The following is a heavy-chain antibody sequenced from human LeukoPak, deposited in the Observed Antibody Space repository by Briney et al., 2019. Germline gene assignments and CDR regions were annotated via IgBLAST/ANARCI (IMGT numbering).Heavy chain of an antibody. CDR2: INWNGGST. Sequence: PGGSLRLSCAASGFTVDDYDMSWVRQAPGKGLEWVSGINWNGGSTGYADSVRGRFTISSDNAKNSLYLQMNSLRAEDTALYYCARGYYDYVWGSYHSIDYWGQGTLVTVSS. V-gene: IGHV3-20*04. J-gene: IGHJ4*02. D-gene: IGHD3-16*02. CDR3: ARGYYDYVWGSYHSIDY. CDR1: GFTVDDYD.